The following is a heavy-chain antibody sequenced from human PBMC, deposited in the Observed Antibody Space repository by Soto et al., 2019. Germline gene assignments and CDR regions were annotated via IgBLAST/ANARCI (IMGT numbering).Heavy chain of an antibody. CDR3: ARPRGYCSGGSCYQYYFDY. CDR1: GYTFTSYG. J-gene: IGHJ4*01. Sequence: ASVKVSCRASGYTFTSYGISWVRQAPGQGLEWMGWISAYNGNTNYAQKLQGRVTMTTDTSTSTAYMELRSLRSDDTAVYYCARPRGYCSGGSCYQYYFDYWGHGTLVTVSS. V-gene: IGHV1-18*04. D-gene: IGHD2-15*01. CDR2: ISAYNGNT.